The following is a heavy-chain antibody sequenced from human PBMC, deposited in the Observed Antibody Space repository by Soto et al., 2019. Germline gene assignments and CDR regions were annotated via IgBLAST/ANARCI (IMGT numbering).Heavy chain of an antibody. Sequence: QVQLQESGPGLLKPSETLSLTCSVSGDSMTGANWGWFRQSPEKGLEWIGYIDYSGSTNYNPSLWSPITITIDTSSNQFSLNLASVTAADAAVYYCTKARYGDHFDSWGQGTLVTVSS. J-gene: IGHJ4*02. CDR2: IDYSGST. CDR3: TKARYGDHFDS. CDR1: GDSMTGAN. D-gene: IGHD4-17*01. V-gene: IGHV4-59*01.